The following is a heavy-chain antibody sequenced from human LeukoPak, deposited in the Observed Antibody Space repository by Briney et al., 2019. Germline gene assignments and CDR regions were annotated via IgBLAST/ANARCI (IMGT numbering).Heavy chain of an antibody. CDR2: IYHSGST. D-gene: IGHD3-22*01. J-gene: IGHJ4*02. V-gene: IGHV4-38-2*01. CDR3: ARGGPRITMIVVVDRDYCFDY. Sequence: PSETLSLTCAVSGYSISSGYYWGWIRQPPGKGLEWIGSIYHSGSTYYNPSLKSRVTISVDTSKNQFSLKLSSVTAADTAVYYCARGGPRITMIVVVDRDYCFDYWGQGTLVTVSS. CDR1: GYSISSGYY.